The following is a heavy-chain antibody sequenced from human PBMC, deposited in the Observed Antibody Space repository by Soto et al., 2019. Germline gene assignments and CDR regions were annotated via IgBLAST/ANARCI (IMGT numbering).Heavy chain of an antibody. J-gene: IGHJ1*01. CDR2: MFGSGKT. CDR3: ARGEEYYDSNVHFPAGSFQH. D-gene: IGHD3-16*01. CDR1: GVSISSYY. Sequence: PSETLSLSCTVSGVSISSYYWSWIRQPAGKGLEWIGRMFGSGKTNYNPSLKSRVTMSVDTPKNLFSLSLSSVTAADTAIYYCARGEEYYDSNVHFPAGSFQHWGQGTPLTLS. V-gene: IGHV4-4*07.